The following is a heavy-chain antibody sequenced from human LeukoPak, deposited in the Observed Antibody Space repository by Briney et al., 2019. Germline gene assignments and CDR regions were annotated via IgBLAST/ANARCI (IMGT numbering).Heavy chain of an antibody. V-gene: IGHV5-51*01. J-gene: IGHJ3*02. CDR1: GYTFTTYW. CDR3: ARRYCSSTFCHGAFDI. Sequence: GESLKISCKGSGYTFTTYWIGWVRQMPGKGLVWMGIVAPGDSDTRYSPSFQGQVTISADKSIRTAYLQWSSLKASDTAMYYCARRYCSSTFCHGAFDIWGQGTMVTVSS. CDR2: VAPGDSDT. D-gene: IGHD2-2*01.